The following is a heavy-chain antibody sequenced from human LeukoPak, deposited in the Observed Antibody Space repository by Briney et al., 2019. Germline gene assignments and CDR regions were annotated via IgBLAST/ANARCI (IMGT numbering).Heavy chain of an antibody. J-gene: IGHJ3*02. CDR1: DFTFSSYD. Sequence: PGGSLRLSCAASDFTFSSYDIHWVRQAPGRGLEWVAVISPDGNNRYYADPVKGRFTISRDNSKNTLYLQMNRLRVEDTAVYYCACQWIQLWGGIWGQGTMVTVSS. CDR3: ACQWIQLWGGI. D-gene: IGHD5-18*01. CDR2: ISPDGNNR. V-gene: IGHV3-30*03.